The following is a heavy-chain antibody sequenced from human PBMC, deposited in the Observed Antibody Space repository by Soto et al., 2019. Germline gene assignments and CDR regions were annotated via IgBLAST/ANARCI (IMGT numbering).Heavy chain of an antibody. CDR2: IRSKANSYAT. V-gene: IGHV3-73*01. Sequence: PGGSLRLSCAASGFPFSGSAMHWVRQASGKGLEWVGRIRSKANSYATAYAASVKGRFTISRDDSKNTAYLQMNSLKTEDTAVYYCTRRGGITIFGVVMSYYMDVWGKGTTVTVSS. CDR1: GFPFSGSA. D-gene: IGHD3-3*01. J-gene: IGHJ6*03. CDR3: TRRGGITIFGVVMSYYMDV.